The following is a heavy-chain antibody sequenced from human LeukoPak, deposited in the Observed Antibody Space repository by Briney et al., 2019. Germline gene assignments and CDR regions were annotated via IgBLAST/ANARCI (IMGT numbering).Heavy chain of an antibody. CDR3: ARSTVTTFYYYYYMDV. CDR2: ISAYNGNT. V-gene: IGHV1-18*01. Sequence: GASVKVSCKGAGYSFTSYGISWVRQAPGQGLEWMGWISAYNGNTNYAQKLQGRVTMTTDTSTSTAYMELRSLRSDDTAVYYCARSTVTTFYYYYYMDVWGKGTTVTISS. J-gene: IGHJ6*03. D-gene: IGHD4-17*01. CDR1: GYSFTSYG.